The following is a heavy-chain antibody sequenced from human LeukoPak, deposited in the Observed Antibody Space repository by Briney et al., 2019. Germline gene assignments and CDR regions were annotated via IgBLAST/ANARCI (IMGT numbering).Heavy chain of an antibody. CDR3: AREDGYDAFDI. CDR2: IYSGGST. V-gene: IGHV3-66*01. J-gene: IGHJ3*02. CDR1: GFTVSSNY. D-gene: IGHD5-24*01. Sequence: PGGSLRLSCAASGFTVSSNYVSWVRQAPGKGLEWVSVIYSGGSTYYVDSVKGRFTISRDNSKNTLYLQMNSLRAEDTAVYYCAREDGYDAFDIWGQGTMVTVSS.